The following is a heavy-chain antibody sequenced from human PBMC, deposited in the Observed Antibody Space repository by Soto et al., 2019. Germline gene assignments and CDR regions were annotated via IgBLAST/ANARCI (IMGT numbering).Heavy chain of an antibody. Sequence: QVQLVQSGAEVKTPGASVNVSCKASGYTFSNYGLSWVRQAPGQGLEWMGWISVYNGNTNYAQKVQGRVTMTTDTSTNTVYMELRSLRVDDTAIYYCARANEQWELPGTDNAFDVWGQGTPITVSA. CDR3: ARANEQWELPGTDNAFDV. CDR1: GYTFSNYG. J-gene: IGHJ3*01. D-gene: IGHD1-26*01. V-gene: IGHV1-18*01. CDR2: ISVYNGNT.